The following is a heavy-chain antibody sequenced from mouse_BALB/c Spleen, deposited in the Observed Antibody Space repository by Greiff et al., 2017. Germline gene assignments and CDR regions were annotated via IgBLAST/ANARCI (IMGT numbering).Heavy chain of an antibody. V-gene: IGHV14-3*02. J-gene: IGHJ3*01. D-gene: IGHD1-1*01. CDR3: ARMYYGSSYDFAY. CDR1: GFNIKDTY. CDR2: IDPANGNT. Sequence: EVQLQQSGAELVKPGASVKLSCTASGFNIKDTYMNWVKQRPEQGLEWIGRIDPANGNTKYDPKFQGKATITADKSSNTAYLQLSSLTSEDTAVYYCARMYYGSSYDFAYWGQGTLVTVSA.